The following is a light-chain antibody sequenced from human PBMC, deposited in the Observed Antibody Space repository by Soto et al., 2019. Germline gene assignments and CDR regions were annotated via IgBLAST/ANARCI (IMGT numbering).Light chain of an antibody. CDR3: QQHDNLPLT. CDR2: DAS. Sequence: EIQMTQSTSALSASVGDTVIITCRASQSISVSLAWYQQKPGKAPKLLIYDASNLETGVPSRFSGSRSGTNFTLTISSLQPEDIATYYCQQHDNLPLTFGGGTMGDIK. CDR1: QSISVS. J-gene: IGKJ4*01. V-gene: IGKV1-33*01.